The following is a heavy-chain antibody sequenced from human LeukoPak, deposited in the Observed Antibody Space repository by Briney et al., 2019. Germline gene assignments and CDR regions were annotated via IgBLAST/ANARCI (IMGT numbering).Heavy chain of an antibody. D-gene: IGHD1-26*01. CDR2: IYSGGSA. J-gene: IGHJ4*02. V-gene: IGHV3-66*02. Sequence: GGSLRLSCAASGFTVSSSYMTWVRQAPGKGLEWVSVIYSGGSAYYADSVKGRFTISRDHSRNTLYLQMNNLRAEDTAVYYCASNGRNSGTFLQLDNWGQGTLVTVFS. CDR3: ASNGRNSGTFLQLDN. CDR1: GFTVSSSY.